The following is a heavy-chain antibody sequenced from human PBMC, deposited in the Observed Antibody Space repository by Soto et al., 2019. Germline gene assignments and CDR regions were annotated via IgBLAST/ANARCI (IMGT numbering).Heavy chain of an antibody. J-gene: IGHJ4*02. CDR3: ANSLSSTVDY. CDR1: GFTFSSYA. D-gene: IGHD2-2*01. CDR2: ISGSGGST. V-gene: IGHV3-23*01. Sequence: PSETLSLSCAASGFTFSSYAMSWVRQAPGKGLEWVSAISGSGGSTYYADSVKGRFTISRDNSKNTLYLQMNSLRAEDTAVYYCANSLSSTVDYWGQGTLVTVSS.